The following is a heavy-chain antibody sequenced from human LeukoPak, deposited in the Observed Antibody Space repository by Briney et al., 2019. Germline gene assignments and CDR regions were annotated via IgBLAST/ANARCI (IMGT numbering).Heavy chain of an antibody. CDR2: IYHSGST. Sequence: SETLSPTCAVSGYSISSGYYWGWIRQPPGKGLEWIGSIYHSGSTYYNPSLKSRVTISVDTSKNQFPLKLSSVTAADTAVYYCARRPVPDPEYSSSVDYWGQGTLVTVSS. CDR3: ARRPVPDPEYSSSVDY. J-gene: IGHJ4*02. CDR1: GYSISSGYY. D-gene: IGHD6-6*01. V-gene: IGHV4-38-2*01.